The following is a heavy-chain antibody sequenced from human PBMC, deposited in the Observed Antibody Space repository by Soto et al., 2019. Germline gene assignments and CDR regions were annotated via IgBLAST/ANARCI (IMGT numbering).Heavy chain of an antibody. V-gene: IGHV1-8*01. CDR2: MNPYSGNT. J-gene: IGHJ4*02. Sequence: ASVKVSCKASGYTFTNYDINWVRQATGQGLEWMGWMNPYSGNTNYAQKFQGRVTMTRNTSTSTAYMELSSLRSDDTAVYYCATVGATKDYWGQGTLVTVSS. CDR3: ATVGATKDY. D-gene: IGHD1-26*01. CDR1: GYTFTNYD.